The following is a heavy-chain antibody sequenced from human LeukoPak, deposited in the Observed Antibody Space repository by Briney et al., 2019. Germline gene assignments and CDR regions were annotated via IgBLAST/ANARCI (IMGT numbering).Heavy chain of an antibody. CDR1: GYSISGGYY. J-gene: IGHJ3*02. CDR3: ARTGHDDAFDI. Sequence: SETLSLTCTVSGYSISGGYYWGRIRQPPGKGLEWIGYLYYGGSTNYTPSLKSRVTISVDTSKNQFSLKLRSVTAADTAVYYCARTGHDDAFDIWGQGTTVTVSS. V-gene: IGHV4-38-2*02. CDR2: LYYGGST. D-gene: IGHD3-9*01.